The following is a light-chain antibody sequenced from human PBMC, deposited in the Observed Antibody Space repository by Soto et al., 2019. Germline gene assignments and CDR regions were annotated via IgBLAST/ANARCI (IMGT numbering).Light chain of an antibody. CDR2: KAS. CDR3: QQYNSYPIT. J-gene: IGKJ3*01. CDR1: QSISSW. V-gene: IGKV1-5*03. Sequence: DIQMTQSPSTLSASVGDRVTITCRASQSISSWLAWYQQKPGKAPKLLIYKASSLESGVPSRFSGSGSGTEFTLTISSLQPDDFATYYCQQYNSYPITFGLGTKVDIK.